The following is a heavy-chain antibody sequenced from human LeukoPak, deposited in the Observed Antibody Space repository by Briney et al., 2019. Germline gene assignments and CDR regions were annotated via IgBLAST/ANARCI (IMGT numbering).Heavy chain of an antibody. CDR1: GFSFSSHS. J-gene: IGHJ4*02. Sequence: GGSLRLSCAASGFSFSSHSMNWVRQAPGKGLEWVSPISSSDTYIYYADSVKGRFTISRDNARNSLYLQMNSLRAEDTAVYYCASRITGTGFDYWGQGTLVTVSS. V-gene: IGHV3-21*01. CDR3: ASRITGTGFDY. D-gene: IGHD1-20*01. CDR2: ISSSDTYI.